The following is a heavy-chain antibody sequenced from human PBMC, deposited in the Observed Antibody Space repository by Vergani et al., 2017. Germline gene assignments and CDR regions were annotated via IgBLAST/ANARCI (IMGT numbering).Heavy chain of an antibody. CDR3: AKGCSGGSCPFDY. V-gene: IGHV3-21*01. CDR2: ISSSSSYI. Sequence: EVQLVESGGGLVKPGGSLRLSCAASGFTFSSYSMNWVRQAPGKGLEWVSSISSSSSYIYYADSVKGRFTISRDNDKNSLYLQMNSLRAEDTAVYYCAKGCSGGSCPFDYWGQGTLVTVSS. CDR1: GFTFSSYS. J-gene: IGHJ4*02. D-gene: IGHD2-15*01.